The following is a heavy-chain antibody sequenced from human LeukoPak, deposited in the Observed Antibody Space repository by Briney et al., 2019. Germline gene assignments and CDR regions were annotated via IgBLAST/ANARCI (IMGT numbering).Heavy chain of an antibody. J-gene: IGHJ5*02. CDR1: GYTFTSYY. CDR3: ARDNIIAAAGTERTNWFDP. CDR2: INPSGGST. V-gene: IGHV1-46*01. D-gene: IGHD6-13*01. Sequence: ASVKVSCKASGYTFTSYYMHWVRQAPGQGLEWMGIINPSGGSTSYAQKFQGRVTMTRDTSTSTVYMELSSLRSEDTAVYYCARDNIIAAAGTERTNWFDPWGQGTLVTVSS.